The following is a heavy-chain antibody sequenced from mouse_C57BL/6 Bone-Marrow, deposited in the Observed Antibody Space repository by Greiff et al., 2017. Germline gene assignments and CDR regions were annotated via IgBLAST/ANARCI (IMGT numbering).Heavy chain of an antibody. CDR2: IDPENGDT. CDR1: GFNIKDDY. V-gene: IGHV14-4*01. D-gene: IGHD2-5*01. CDR3: TTDYSNYDAMDY. J-gene: IGHJ4*01. Sequence: VQLQQSGAELVRPGASVKLSCTASGFNIKDDYMHWVKQRPEQGLEWIGWIDPENGDTEYASKFQGKATITADTSSNTAYLQRSSLTSEDTAVYYCTTDYSNYDAMDYWGQGTSVTVSS.